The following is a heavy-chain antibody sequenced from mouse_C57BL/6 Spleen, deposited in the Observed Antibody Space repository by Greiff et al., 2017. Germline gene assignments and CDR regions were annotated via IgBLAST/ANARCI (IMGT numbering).Heavy chain of an antibody. CDR3: AREVTTVAGDFDV. CDR1: GYTFTSYG. Sequence: QVQLQQSGAELARPGASVKLSCKASGYTFTSYGISWVKQGPGQGLEWVGEIYPRSGNTYYNEKFKGKATLTADKSSSTAYMELRSLTSEDSAVYFGAREVTTVAGDFDVWGTGTTVTVSS. V-gene: IGHV1-81*01. D-gene: IGHD1-1*01. CDR2: IYPRSGNT. J-gene: IGHJ1*03.